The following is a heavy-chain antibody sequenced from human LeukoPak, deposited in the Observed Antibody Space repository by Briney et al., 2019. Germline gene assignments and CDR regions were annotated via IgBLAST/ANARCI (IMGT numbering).Heavy chain of an antibody. CDR2: IYTSGST. CDR3: ARGFYCSSTSCLKSYYFDY. D-gene: IGHD2-2*01. V-gene: IGHV4-4*07. J-gene: IGHJ4*02. CDR1: GGSISSYY. Sequence: SETLSLTCTVPGGSISSYYWSWIRQPAGKGLEWVGRIYTSGSTNYNPSLKSRVTMSVDTSKNQFSLKLSSVTAADTAVYYCARGFYCSSTSCLKSYYFDYWGQGTLVTVSS.